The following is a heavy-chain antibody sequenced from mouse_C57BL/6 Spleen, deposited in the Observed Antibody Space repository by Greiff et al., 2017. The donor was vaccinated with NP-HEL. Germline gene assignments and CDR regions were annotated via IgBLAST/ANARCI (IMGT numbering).Heavy chain of an antibody. CDR3: AIIYYGYGYAMEY. Sequence: QVQLQQSGAELVKPGASVKMSCKASGYTFTPYPIEWMKQNHGKSLEWIGNFHPYNDDTKYNEKFKGKATLTVEKSSSTVYLELSRLTSDDAAVYYCAIIYYGYGYAMEYRGQGTSVTAAS. D-gene: IGHD2-2*01. CDR1: GYTFTPYP. CDR2: FHPYNDDT. V-gene: IGHV1-47*01. J-gene: IGHJ4*01.